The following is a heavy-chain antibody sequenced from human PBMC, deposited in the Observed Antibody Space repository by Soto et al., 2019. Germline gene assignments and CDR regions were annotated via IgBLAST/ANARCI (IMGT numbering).Heavy chain of an antibody. Sequence: GGSLRLSCAASGFTFSSYALHWVRQAPGRGLEWVALISFDGNNKYYANSVKGRFTISRDNSKNTLYLQMSSLRAEDTAVYYCGRCSSTSCHLGADYWGQGTLVTVSS. CDR3: GRCSSTSCHLGADY. CDR1: GFTFSSYA. CDR2: ISFDGNNK. D-gene: IGHD2-2*01. V-gene: IGHV3-30-3*01. J-gene: IGHJ4*02.